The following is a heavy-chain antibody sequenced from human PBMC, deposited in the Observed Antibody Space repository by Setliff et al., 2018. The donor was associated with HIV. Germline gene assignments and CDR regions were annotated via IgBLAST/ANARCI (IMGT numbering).Heavy chain of an antibody. Sequence: ASVKVSCKASGGTFSSYAISWVRQAPGQGLEWMGRIIPIFGTANYAQKFQGRVTITADKSTSTAYMELSSLRSEDTAVYYCARSQGIVPAAPLWYWGQGTLVTVSS. CDR3: ARSQGIVPAAPLWY. V-gene: IGHV1-69*06. CDR1: GGTFSSYA. D-gene: IGHD2-2*01. CDR2: IIPIFGTA. J-gene: IGHJ4*02.